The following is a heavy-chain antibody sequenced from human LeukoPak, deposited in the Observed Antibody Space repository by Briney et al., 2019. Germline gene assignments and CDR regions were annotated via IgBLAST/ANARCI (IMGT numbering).Heavy chain of an antibody. Sequence: TSETLSLTCTVSGGSFSRYHWIWIRQPAGRGLEWIGRINSNGDSVYDPSLKSRATMSLDMTNNQFSLKLSSVTAADTAVYYCARDRGLDGSDQLDSWGPGTLVTVSS. V-gene: IGHV4-4*07. D-gene: IGHD3-10*01. CDR3: ARDRGLDGSDQLDS. CDR2: INSNGDS. CDR1: GGSFSRYH. J-gene: IGHJ5*01.